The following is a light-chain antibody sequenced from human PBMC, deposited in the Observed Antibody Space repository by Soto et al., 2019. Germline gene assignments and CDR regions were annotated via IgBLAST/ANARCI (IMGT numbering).Light chain of an antibody. V-gene: IGLV1-44*01. J-gene: IGLJ1*01. Sequence: QSVLTQPPSVSAAPGQEVTISCSGSSTNIGGNTVSWFQHLPRTAPKLLIFSNSQRPSGVPDRFSGAKSGTSASLAISGLQSEDEANYYCATWDDGLSAYVFGTGTKVTVL. CDR2: SNS. CDR1: STNIGGNT. CDR3: ATWDDGLSAYV.